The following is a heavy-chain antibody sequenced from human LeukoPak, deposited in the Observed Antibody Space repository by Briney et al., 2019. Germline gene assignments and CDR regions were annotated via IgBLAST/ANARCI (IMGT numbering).Heavy chain of an antibody. Sequence: PGGSLRLSCAASGFTFSSYSMNWVRQSPGKGLEWVSDISGSDGNTYYADSVKGRFTISRDTYKNTLYLQMYSLRGEDTAVYYCAKEGGIAAPGTSYYGMDVWGQGTTVTVSS. D-gene: IGHD6-25*01. CDR1: GFTFSSYS. V-gene: IGHV3-23*01. J-gene: IGHJ6*02. CDR2: ISGSDGNT. CDR3: AKEGGIAAPGTSYYGMDV.